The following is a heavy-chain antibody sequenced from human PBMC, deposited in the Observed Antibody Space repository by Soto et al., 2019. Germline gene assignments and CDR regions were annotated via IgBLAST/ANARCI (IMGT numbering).Heavy chain of an antibody. J-gene: IGHJ6*02. V-gene: IGHV1-69*13. Sequence: ASVKVSCKASGGTFSSYTISWVRQAPGQGLEWMGRIIPVFGTANYAQNFQGRVTITADESTNIVYMDVTSLRSEDTAVYYCARGDATKIVVTTYYAMDVWGQGTTVTVSS. CDR3: ARGDATKIVVTTYYAMDV. CDR2: IIPVFGTA. D-gene: IGHD4-17*01. CDR1: GGTFSSYT.